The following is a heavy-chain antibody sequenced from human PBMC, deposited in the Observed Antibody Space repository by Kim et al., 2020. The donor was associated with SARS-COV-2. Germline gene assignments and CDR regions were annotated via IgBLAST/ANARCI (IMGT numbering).Heavy chain of an antibody. V-gene: IGHV1-46*01. Sequence: GGSTSYAQKFQGRVTMTRDTSTSTVYMELSSLRSEDTAVYYCARDNWSDPWGQGTLVTVSS. J-gene: IGHJ5*02. CDR3: ARDNWSDP. CDR2: GGST. D-gene: IGHD3-3*01.